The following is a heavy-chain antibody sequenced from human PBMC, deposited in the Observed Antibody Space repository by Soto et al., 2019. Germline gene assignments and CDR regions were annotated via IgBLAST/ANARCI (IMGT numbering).Heavy chain of an antibody. D-gene: IGHD2-15*01. CDR3: ARNKVVVSLYYFDY. J-gene: IGHJ4*02. Sequence: PSETLSLTCTVSGGSISSSSYYWGWIRQPPGKGLEWIGSIYYSGSTYYNPSLKGRVTISVDTSKNQFSLKLSSVTAADTAVYYCARNKVVVSLYYFDYWGQGTLVTVSS. CDR1: GGSISSSSYY. V-gene: IGHV4-39*01. CDR2: IYYSGST.